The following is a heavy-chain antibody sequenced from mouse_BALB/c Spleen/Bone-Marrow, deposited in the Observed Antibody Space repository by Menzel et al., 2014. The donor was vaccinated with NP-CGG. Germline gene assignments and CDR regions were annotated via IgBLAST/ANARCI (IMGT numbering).Heavy chain of an antibody. D-gene: IGHD1-2*01. Sequence: EVKVVESGGGLVQPGGSRKLSCAASGFTFSSFGMHWVRQVPEKGLEWVAYISRGSSTIYYADTVKGRFTISRDNPKDTLFLQMTSLRSEDTAMYYCVRDYDYGAIDYWGQGTSVTVSS. V-gene: IGHV5-17*02. CDR3: VRDYDYGAIDY. CDR2: ISRGSSTI. CDR1: GFTFSSFG. J-gene: IGHJ4*01.